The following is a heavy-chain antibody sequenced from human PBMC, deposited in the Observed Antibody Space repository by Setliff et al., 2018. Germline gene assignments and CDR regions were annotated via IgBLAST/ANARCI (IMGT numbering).Heavy chain of an antibody. V-gene: IGHV1-2*06. J-gene: IGHJ4*01. CDR3: ARRSGDRGMTTGWPDDFDY. CDR1: GYTFTGYY. Sequence: ASVKVSCKASGYTFTGYYMHWVRQAPGQGLEWMGRISTRNDDTGYAQKFKGRVTLTTDTSTNTAYMELRSLRSDDTAVYYCARRSGDRGMTTGWPDDFDYWGRGTLVTVSS. D-gene: IGHD4-17*01. CDR2: ISTRNDDT.